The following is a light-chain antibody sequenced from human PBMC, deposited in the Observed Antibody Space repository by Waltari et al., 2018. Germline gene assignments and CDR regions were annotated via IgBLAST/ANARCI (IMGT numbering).Light chain of an antibody. CDR1: KTLSYTT. V-gene: IGKV3-20*01. J-gene: IGKJ1*01. Sequence: EIVLTQSPGTLYLSPGYRATLSCRSIKTLSYTTLAWYQQKPGPGPRLLIYGASNRPTGVPSRFSGSGSGQDFTLAISRLEPDEFAVYYCQHYGTSSWTFGQGTKVEVK. CDR2: GAS. CDR3: QHYGTSSWT.